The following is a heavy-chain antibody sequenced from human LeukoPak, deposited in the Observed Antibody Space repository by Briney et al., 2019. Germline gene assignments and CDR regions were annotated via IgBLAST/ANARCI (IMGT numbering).Heavy chain of an antibody. CDR1: GFTFSSYA. D-gene: IGHD3-3*01. J-gene: IGHJ4*02. V-gene: IGHV3-30-3*01. CDR2: ISYDGSNK. Sequence: GGSLRLSCAASGFTFSSYAMHWVRQAPGKGLEWVAVISYDGSNKYYADSVKGRFTISRDNSKNTLYLQMNSLRAEDTAVYYCARDLAFWSGYPSNWGQGTLVTVSS. CDR3: ARDLAFWSGYPSN.